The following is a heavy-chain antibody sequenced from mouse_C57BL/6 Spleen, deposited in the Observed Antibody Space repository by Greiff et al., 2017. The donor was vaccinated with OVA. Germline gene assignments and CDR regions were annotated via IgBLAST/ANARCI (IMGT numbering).Heavy chain of an antibody. D-gene: IGHD2-3*01. J-gene: IGHJ3*01. Sequence: QVQLQQPGAELVKPGASVKLSCKASGYTFTSYWMQWVKQRPGQGLEWIGEIDPSDSYTNYNQKFKGKATLTVDTSSSTAYMQLSSLTSEDSAVYYCARKELWDGYCWFAYWGQGTLVTVSA. V-gene: IGHV1-50*01. CDR3: ARKELWDGYCWFAY. CDR1: GYTFTSYW. CDR2: IDPSDSYT.